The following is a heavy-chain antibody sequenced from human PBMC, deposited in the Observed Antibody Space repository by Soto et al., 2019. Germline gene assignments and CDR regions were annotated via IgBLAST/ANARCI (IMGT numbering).Heavy chain of an antibody. CDR2: IYYSGST. D-gene: IGHD2-2*01. V-gene: IGHV4-31*03. CDR3: AREAGGGYCSSTSFHVGAFDI. CDR1: GGSISSGGYY. Sequence: QVQLQESGPGLVKPSQTLSLTCTVSGGSISSGGYYWSWIRQHPGKGLEWIGYIYYSGSTYYNPSLKSRVTISVDTSKNQFSLKLSSVTAADTAVYYCAREAGGGYCSSTSFHVGAFDIWGQGTMVTVSS. J-gene: IGHJ3*02.